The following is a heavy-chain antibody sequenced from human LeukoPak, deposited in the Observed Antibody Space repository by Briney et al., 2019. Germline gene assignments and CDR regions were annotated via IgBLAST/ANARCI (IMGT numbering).Heavy chain of an antibody. CDR3: AGGLAAAGMYNWFGP. V-gene: IGHV4-31*03. D-gene: IGHD6-13*01. CDR2: IYYSGST. J-gene: IGHJ5*02. CDR1: GGSISSGGYY. Sequence: SQTLSLTCTVSGGSISSGGYYWSWIRQHPGKGLEWIGYIYYSGSTYYNPSLKSRVTISVDTSKNQFSLKLSSVTAADTAVYYCAGGLAAAGMYNWFGPWGQGTLVTVSS.